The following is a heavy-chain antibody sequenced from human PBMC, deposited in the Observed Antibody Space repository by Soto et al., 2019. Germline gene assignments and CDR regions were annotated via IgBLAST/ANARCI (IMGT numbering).Heavy chain of an antibody. CDR3: XXXRGVASDY. Sequence: QVQLVQSGAEVKKPGASVKVSCKASGYTFTSYGISWVRQAPGQGLEWMGWISAYNGNTNYAQKLQGRVTMTTDTXXXXXXXXXXXXXXXXXAXXXXXXXRGVASDYWGQGTLVTVSS. CDR2: ISAYNGNT. V-gene: IGHV1-18*01. J-gene: IGHJ4*02. D-gene: IGHD2-15*01. CDR1: GYTFTSYG.